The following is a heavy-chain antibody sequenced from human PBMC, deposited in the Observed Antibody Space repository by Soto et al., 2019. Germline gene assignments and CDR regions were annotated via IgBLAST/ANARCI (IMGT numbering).Heavy chain of an antibody. CDR1: GFTFSSYA. V-gene: IGHV3-23*01. CDR2: ISGSGGTT. Sequence: GGSLRLSCAASGFTFSSYAMSWVRQAPGKGLEWVSVISGSGGTTYYAASVKGRFTISRDNSKNTLYLQMNSLRAEDTAVYYCARRTPGDTAMAFPPNYYYYYGMDVWGQGTTVTVSS. D-gene: IGHD5-18*01. CDR3: ARRTPGDTAMAFPPNYYYYYGMDV. J-gene: IGHJ6*02.